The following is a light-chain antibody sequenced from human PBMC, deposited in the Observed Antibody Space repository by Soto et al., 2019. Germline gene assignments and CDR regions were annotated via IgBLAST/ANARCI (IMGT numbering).Light chain of an antibody. J-gene: IGKJ1*01. CDR2: GAS. Sequence: EIVLTQSPGTLSLSPGDGATLSCRASQRVPSNYLAWYQQQPGQAPRLLIHGASTRATGIPDRFGGSGFGTDFTLTISRLEPEDFALYYCQQYGSPTWTFGQGTKVEIK. CDR3: QQYGSPTWT. V-gene: IGKV3-20*01. CDR1: QRVPSNY.